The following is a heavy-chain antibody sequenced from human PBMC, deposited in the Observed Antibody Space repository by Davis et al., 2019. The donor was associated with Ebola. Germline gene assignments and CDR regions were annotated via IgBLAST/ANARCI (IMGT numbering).Heavy chain of an antibody. J-gene: IGHJ4*02. CDR3: AKDHRFIVAAVTGLDY. CDR2: ISYDGRNK. CDR1: GFTLSNAW. Sequence: GESLKISCAASGFTLSNAWMSWVRQAPGKGLEWVAVISYDGRNKFYADSVKGRFTISRDNSKNTVYLQMDSLRAEDTAVYFCAKDHRFIVAAVTGLDYWGQGTPVTVSS. V-gene: IGHV3-30*18. D-gene: IGHD5-12*01.